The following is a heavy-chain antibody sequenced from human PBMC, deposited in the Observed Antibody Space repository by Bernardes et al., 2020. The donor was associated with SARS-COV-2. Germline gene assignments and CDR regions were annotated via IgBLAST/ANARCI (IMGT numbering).Heavy chain of an antibody. Sequence: SETLSLTRTVSGGSISSGGYYWSWIRQHPGKGLEWIGYIYYSGSTYYNPSLKSRVTISVDTSKNQFSLKLSSVTAADTAVYYCARDGKRDSSGWYARGWFDPWGQGTLVTVSS. V-gene: IGHV4-31*03. CDR3: ARDGKRDSSGWYARGWFDP. D-gene: IGHD6-19*01. J-gene: IGHJ5*02. CDR1: GGSISSGGYY. CDR2: IYYSGST.